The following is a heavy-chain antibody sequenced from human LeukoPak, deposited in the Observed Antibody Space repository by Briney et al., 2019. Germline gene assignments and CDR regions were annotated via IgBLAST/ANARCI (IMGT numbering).Heavy chain of an antibody. J-gene: IGHJ6*03. CDR3: ARGRQGVVRGYYYMDV. V-gene: IGHV1-8*01. CDR2: MNPNSGNT. D-gene: IGHD4-23*01. Sequence: ASVKVSRKASGYTFTSYDINWVRQATGQGLEWMGWMNPNSGNTGYAQKFQGRVTMTRNTSISTAYMELSSLRSEDTAVYYCARGRQGVVRGYYYMDVWGKGTTVTISS. CDR1: GYTFTSYD.